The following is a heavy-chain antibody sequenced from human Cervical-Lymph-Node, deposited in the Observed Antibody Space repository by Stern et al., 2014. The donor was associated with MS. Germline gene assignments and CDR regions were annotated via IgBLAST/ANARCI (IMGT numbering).Heavy chain of an antibody. D-gene: IGHD1-1*01. J-gene: IGHJ4*02. CDR2: VYYSGKT. Sequence: VQLVESGPGLVKPSETLSLTCAVSGGSISGYYWNWIRQSPGKGLEWIGSVYYSGKTNYNTSLNGRVTISLDTSKSQFSLRLSSVTAGDTAVYYCARDSTAWSPSFDYWGQGTLVTVSS. V-gene: IGHV4-59*01. CDR3: ARDSTAWSPSFDY. CDR1: GGSISGYY.